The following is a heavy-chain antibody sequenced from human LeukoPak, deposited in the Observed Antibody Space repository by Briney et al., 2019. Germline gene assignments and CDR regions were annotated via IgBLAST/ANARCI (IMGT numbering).Heavy chain of an antibody. CDR2: INHSGST. V-gene: IGHV4-34*01. D-gene: IGHD5-18*01. Sequence: PSETLSLTCAVYGGSFSGYYWSWIRQPPGKGLEWLGEINHSGSTNYNPSLKSRVTISVDTSKNQFSLKLSSVTAADTAVYYCARGHPGRGYSYGYYYWGQGTLVTVSS. J-gene: IGHJ4*02. CDR3: ARGHPGRGYSYGYYY. CDR1: GGSFSGYY.